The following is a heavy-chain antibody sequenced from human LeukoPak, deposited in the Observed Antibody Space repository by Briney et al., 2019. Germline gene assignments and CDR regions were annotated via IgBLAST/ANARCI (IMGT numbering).Heavy chain of an antibody. J-gene: IGHJ4*02. D-gene: IGHD6-13*01. Sequence: RQXPGXGLXWVSSISVGGTTTYYADSVKGRFSISRDNSENKLYLQMNGLRADDTAVYSCAKSFTSSSSDYWGQGTLVTVSS. CDR3: AKSFTSSSSDY. V-gene: IGHV3-23*01. CDR2: ISVGGTTT.